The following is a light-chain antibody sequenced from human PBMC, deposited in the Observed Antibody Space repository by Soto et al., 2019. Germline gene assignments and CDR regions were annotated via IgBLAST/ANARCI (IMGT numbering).Light chain of an antibody. V-gene: IGLV1-44*01. CDR1: SSNIGSYT. Sequence: QSVLTQPPSASGTTGQRITISCSGSSSNIGSYTVNWYQHLPGTAPRLLMYSNNQRPSGVPDRFSGSKSGTSASLAISGVLSADEADYYCAAWDDSLNGLYVFGTGTKVTVL. J-gene: IGLJ1*01. CDR2: SNN. CDR3: AAWDDSLNGLYV.